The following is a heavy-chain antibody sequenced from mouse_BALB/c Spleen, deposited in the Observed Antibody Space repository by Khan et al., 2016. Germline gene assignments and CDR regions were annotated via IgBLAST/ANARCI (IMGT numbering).Heavy chain of an antibody. Sequence: VQLQQSGPELMTPGASVKLSCKASGYSFTSYYMHWVQQTHGKSLEWIGYIDPFNGGTSYNQKFKGKATLTVDKSTSTAYLHLSSLTSEDSAVYYCASSTQSFYAMDYWGQGTSVTVSS. V-gene: IGHV1S135*01. CDR2: IDPFNGGT. CDR3: ASSTQSFYAMDY. D-gene: IGHD1-1*01. J-gene: IGHJ4*01. CDR1: GYSFTSYY.